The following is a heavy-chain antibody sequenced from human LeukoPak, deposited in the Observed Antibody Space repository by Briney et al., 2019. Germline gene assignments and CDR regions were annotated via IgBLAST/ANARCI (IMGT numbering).Heavy chain of an antibody. D-gene: IGHD3-22*01. Sequence: SETLSLTCTVSGGSISSGSYYWSWIRQPAGKGLERIGRIYTSGSTNYNPSLKSRVTISVDTSKNQFSLKLSSVTAADTAVYYCARDPNYYDSSGYDYWGQGTLVTVSS. V-gene: IGHV4-61*02. CDR1: GGSISSGSYY. CDR3: ARDPNYYDSSGYDY. CDR2: IYTSGST. J-gene: IGHJ4*02.